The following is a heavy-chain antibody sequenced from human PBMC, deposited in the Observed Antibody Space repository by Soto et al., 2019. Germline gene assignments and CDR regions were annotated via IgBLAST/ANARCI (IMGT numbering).Heavy chain of an antibody. CDR2: INPNSGGT. V-gene: IGHV1-2*02. Sequence: ASVKVSCKASGYTFTGYQMHWVRQAPGQGLEWMGWINPNSGGTNYAQKFQGRVTMTRDTSINTGYMELSRLRSDDTAMYYCARERGGSSAISSFDYWGQGTLVTVSS. CDR1: GYTFTGYQ. CDR3: ARERGGSSAISSFDY. J-gene: IGHJ4*02. D-gene: IGHD2-2*01.